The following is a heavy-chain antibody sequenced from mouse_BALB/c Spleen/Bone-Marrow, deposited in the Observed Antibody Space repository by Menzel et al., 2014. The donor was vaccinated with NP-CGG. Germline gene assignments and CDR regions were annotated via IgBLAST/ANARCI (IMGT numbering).Heavy chain of an antibody. V-gene: IGHV1S81*02. J-gene: IGHJ2*01. CDR3: TRSTSTTDIDY. D-gene: IGHD1-1*01. Sequence: QVQLKESGAELVKPGASVKLSCKASGYTFSSYYMYWVKQRPGQGLEWIGEINPSNGSTNFNEKFKSKATLTVDKSSITAYMQLSNMTSKNAAAYYCTRSTSTTDIDYWGQGTTLTVSS. CDR1: GYTFSSYY. CDR2: INPSNGST.